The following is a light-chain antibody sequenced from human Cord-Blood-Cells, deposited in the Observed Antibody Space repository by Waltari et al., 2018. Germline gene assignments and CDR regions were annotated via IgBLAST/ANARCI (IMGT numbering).Light chain of an antibody. J-gene: IGKJ2*01. CDR1: QSVSSY. V-gene: IGKV3-11*01. CDR3: QQRSNWPPYT. Sequence: EIVWTQSPATLPLSPGERATLSCRASQSVSSYLAWYQQKPGQAPRLLIYDASNRATGIPARFSGSGSGTDFTLTISSLEPEDFAVYYCQQRSNWPPYTFGQGTKLEIK. CDR2: DAS.